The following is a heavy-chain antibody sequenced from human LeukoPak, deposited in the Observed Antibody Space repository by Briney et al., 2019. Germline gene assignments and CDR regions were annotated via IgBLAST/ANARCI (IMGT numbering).Heavy chain of an antibody. V-gene: IGHV1-46*01. D-gene: IGHD5-12*01. CDR1: GFTFTSYY. CDR3: ARTSHYVDIAATIPYGIYYFDY. CDR2: INPSGSYT. J-gene: IGHJ4*02. Sequence: ASVKVSCKASGFTFTSYYMHWVRQAPGQGLEWMGIINPSGSYTSYAQKLQGRVTMTTDTSTSTAYMELRSLRSDDTAVYYCARTSHYVDIAATIPYGIYYFDYWGQGTLVTVSS.